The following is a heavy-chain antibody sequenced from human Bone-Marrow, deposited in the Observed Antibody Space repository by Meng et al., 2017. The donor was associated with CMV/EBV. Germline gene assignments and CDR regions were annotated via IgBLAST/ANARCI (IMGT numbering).Heavy chain of an antibody. V-gene: IGHV4-39*07. CDR1: GGSISSSSYY. D-gene: IGHD6-6*01. Sequence: SEPLSLNCTAPGGSISSSSYYWGWIRQPPGRGLEWIGSIYYSGSTYYKPSLKSRVTISVDTSKNQFSLKLSSVTAADTAVYYCAREGNSSSSGLVYWGQGTLVTVSS. CDR3: AREGNSSSSGLVY. CDR2: IYYSGST. J-gene: IGHJ4*02.